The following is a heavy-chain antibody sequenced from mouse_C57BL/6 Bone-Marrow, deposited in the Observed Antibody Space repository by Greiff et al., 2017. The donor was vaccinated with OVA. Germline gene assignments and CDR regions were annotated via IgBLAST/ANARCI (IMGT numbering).Heavy chain of an antibody. V-gene: IGHV1-85*01. CDR2: IYPRDGST. D-gene: IGHD2-12*01. Sequence: VKVVESGPELVKPGASVKLSCKASGYTFTSYDINWVKQRPGQGLEWIGWIYPRDGSTKYNEKFKGKATLTVDTSSSTAYMELHSLTSEDSAVYFCARRSLRRGYAMDYWGQGTSVTVSS. CDR1: GYTFTSYD. CDR3: ARRSLRRGYAMDY. J-gene: IGHJ4*01.